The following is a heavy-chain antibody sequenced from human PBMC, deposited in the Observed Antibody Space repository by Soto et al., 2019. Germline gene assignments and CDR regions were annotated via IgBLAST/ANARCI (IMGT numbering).Heavy chain of an antibody. Sequence: GGSLRLSSAASWFVVSRNYMSWVRQAPGKGLEYVSVIYSDGRTYYADSVEGRFTISRDNAKNTLYLQMNSLRSEDTAIYYCATAPMQYDTLGIDHWGQGTQVTVSS. V-gene: IGHV3-53*01. CDR2: IYSDGRT. J-gene: IGHJ4*02. D-gene: IGHD1-1*01. CDR1: WFVVSRNY. CDR3: ATAPMQYDTLGIDH.